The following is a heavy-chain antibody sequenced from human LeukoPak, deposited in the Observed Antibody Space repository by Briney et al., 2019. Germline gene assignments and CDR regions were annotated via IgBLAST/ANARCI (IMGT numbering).Heavy chain of an antibody. CDR1: GYTFTSYD. D-gene: IGHD6-13*01. Sequence: ASVKVSCKASGYTFTSYDINWVRQATGQGLEWMGWMNPNSGNTGYAQKFQGRVTITRNTSISTAYMELSSLGSEDTAVYYCARGRIAAAGACLDPWGQGTLVTVSS. J-gene: IGHJ5*02. CDR2: MNPNSGNT. CDR3: ARGRIAAAGACLDP. V-gene: IGHV1-8*03.